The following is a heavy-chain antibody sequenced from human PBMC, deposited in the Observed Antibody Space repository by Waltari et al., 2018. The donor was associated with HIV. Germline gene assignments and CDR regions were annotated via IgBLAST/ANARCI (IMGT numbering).Heavy chain of an antibody. CDR1: GFSFSDYG. D-gene: IGHD4-17*01. CDR2: ISYDVSYK. J-gene: IGHJ4*02. CDR3: AKVITVTTIGYVDY. V-gene: IGHV3-30*18. Sequence: QVQLVESGGGVVQPGRSLRLSCATAGFSFSDYGMHWVRQAADKGREWVAVISYDVSYKDDADSVKGPFSISRENSKNTLYLQMNSVRTEDTAVYYWAKVITVTTIGYVDYWGQGTLINVSS.